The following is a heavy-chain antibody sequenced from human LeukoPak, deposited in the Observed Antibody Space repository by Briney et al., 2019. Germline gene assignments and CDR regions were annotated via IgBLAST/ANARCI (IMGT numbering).Heavy chain of an antibody. CDR3: AKTYSSSRAHYYYYYYMDV. D-gene: IGHD6-13*01. CDR1: GFTLSRYG. J-gene: IGHJ6*03. Sequence: GGSLRLSCAASGFTLSRYGLSWVRQAPGKGLEWVSGISGSSGSTYYADSVKGRFTISRDNSKNTLYLQMNSLRAEDTAVYYCAKTYSSSRAHYYYYYYMDVWGKGTTVTISS. CDR2: ISGSSGST. V-gene: IGHV3-23*01.